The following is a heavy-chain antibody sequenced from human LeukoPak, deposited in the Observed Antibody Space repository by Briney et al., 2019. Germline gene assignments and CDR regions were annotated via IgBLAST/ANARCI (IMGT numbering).Heavy chain of an antibody. CDR1: GASINAYY. Sequence: PSETLSLTCTVSGASINAYYWSWIRQPAGKGLEWIGRMYTSGRTHYSPCLESRLTMSVDTSKNQVSLKLTSVTAADTAVYYCANGGNSGSYFEDWGQGTLVTVSS. CDR2: MYTSGRT. J-gene: IGHJ4*02. D-gene: IGHD1-26*01. V-gene: IGHV4-4*07. CDR3: ANGGNSGSYFED.